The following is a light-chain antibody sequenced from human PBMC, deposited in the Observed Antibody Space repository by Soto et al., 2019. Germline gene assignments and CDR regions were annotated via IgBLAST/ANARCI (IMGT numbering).Light chain of an antibody. V-gene: IGLV2-8*01. Sequence: QSALTQPPSASGSPGQSVTISCTGTSSDVGAYNYVSWYQQHPGKAPKLMIHEVSKRPSGVPDRFSGSKSGTSASLAISGLQSEDEADYYCAAWDDSLNGRVFGTGTKLTVL. CDR2: EVS. CDR3: AAWDDSLNGRV. CDR1: SSDVGAYNY. J-gene: IGLJ1*01.